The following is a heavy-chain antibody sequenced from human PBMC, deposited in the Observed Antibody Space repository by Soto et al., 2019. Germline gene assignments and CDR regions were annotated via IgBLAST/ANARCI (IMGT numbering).Heavy chain of an antibody. CDR1: WFSFDTSEVG. CDR3: AHRLAAMAAPLTDGPDGVCFLACFID. V-gene: IGHV2-5*02. CDR2: VYRDNDK. D-gene: IGHD2-8*02. J-gene: IGHJ4*02. Sequence: QITLKESGPTLVKPTQTLTLTCTFSWFSFDTSEVGVGWIRQPPGKALEWLALVYRDNDKRYNPSPRSRLTITRDASKDGVVLTLTTMDRVKTATYYFAHRLAAMAAPLTDGPDGVCFLACFIDSGQGIVVAVSS.